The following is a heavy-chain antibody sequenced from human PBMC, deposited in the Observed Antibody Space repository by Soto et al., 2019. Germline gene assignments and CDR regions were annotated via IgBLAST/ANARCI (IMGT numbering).Heavy chain of an antibody. D-gene: IGHD3-16*02. CDR2: ISGSGGTT. CDR1: GFTFSSYA. J-gene: IGHJ4*02. Sequence: GGSLRLSCAASGFTFSSYAMSWVRQAPGKGLEWVSAISGSGGTTYYADSVKGRFTISRDNSKNTLYLQMNSLRAEDTAVYYCARDLRLLRPPSLYSDYWGQGTLVTVSS. V-gene: IGHV3-23*01. CDR3: ARDLRLLRPPSLYSDY.